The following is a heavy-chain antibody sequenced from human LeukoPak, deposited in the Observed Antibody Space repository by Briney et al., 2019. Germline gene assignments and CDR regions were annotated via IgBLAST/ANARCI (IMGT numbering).Heavy chain of an antibody. V-gene: IGHV1-69*13. J-gene: IGHJ4*02. CDR3: ARGSSSWYGGGFDY. CDR2: IIPIFGTA. D-gene: IGHD6-13*01. CDR1: GGTFSSYA. Sequence: EASVKVSCKASGGTFSSYAISGVRQAPGQGLEWMGGIIPIFGTANYAQKFQGRVTITADESTSTAYMELSSLRAEDTAVYYCARGSSSWYGGGFDYWGQGTLVTVSS.